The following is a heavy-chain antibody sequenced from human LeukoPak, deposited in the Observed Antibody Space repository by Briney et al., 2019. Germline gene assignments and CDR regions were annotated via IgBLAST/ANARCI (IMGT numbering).Heavy chain of an antibody. CDR2: INHSGST. Sequence: SETLSLTCAVYGGSFSGYYWSWIRQAPGKGLEWIGEINHSGSTDYNPSLKSRVTISVDTSKNQFSLKLSSVTAADTAVYYCARGGRRIMITFGYWGQGTLVTVSS. CDR3: ARGGRRIMITFGY. V-gene: IGHV4-34*01. D-gene: IGHD3-16*01. J-gene: IGHJ4*02. CDR1: GGSFSGYY.